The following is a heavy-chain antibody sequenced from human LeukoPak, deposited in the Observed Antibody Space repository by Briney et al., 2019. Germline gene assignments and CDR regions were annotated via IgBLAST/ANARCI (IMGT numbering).Heavy chain of an antibody. CDR1: GGTFSSYA. Sequence: GASVKVSCKASGGTFSSYAISWVRQAPGQGLEWMGGIIPIFGTANYAQKFQGRVTITADESTSTAYMELSSLRSEDTAVYYCAREGYVAAAGMEAFDIWGQGTMVTVSS. V-gene: IGHV1-69*01. CDR3: AREGYVAAAGMEAFDI. D-gene: IGHD6-13*01. J-gene: IGHJ3*02. CDR2: IIPIFGTA.